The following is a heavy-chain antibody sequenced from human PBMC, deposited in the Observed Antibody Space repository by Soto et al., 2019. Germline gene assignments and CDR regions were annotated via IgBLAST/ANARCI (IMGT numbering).Heavy chain of an antibody. D-gene: IGHD3-10*01. CDR3: ARAPGGSGRGYFDY. Sequence: QVQLQESGPGLVKPSGTLSLTCAVSGGFISRSNWWSWVRQPPGKGLEWSGEIYHSGSSNYNPSLKSRVTISVDKSMIQFSLKLNSVTAAYTAVYYCARAPGGSGRGYFDYWGQGALVTVSS. CDR2: IYHSGSS. CDR1: GGFISRSNW. J-gene: IGHJ4*02. V-gene: IGHV4-4*02.